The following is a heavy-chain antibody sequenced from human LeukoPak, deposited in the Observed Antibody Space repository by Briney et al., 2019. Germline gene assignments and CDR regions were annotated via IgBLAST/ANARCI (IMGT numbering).Heavy chain of an antibody. D-gene: IGHD5-12*01. V-gene: IGHV3-53*01. CDR3: AREGGYVFDY. J-gene: IGHJ4*02. CDR1: GFTVSRNY. Sequence: PGGSLRLSCAVSGFTVSRNYMSWVRQAPGKGLEWVSVIYSGGSTDYADSVKDRFTISRDNSKNTVYLQMNSLRPEDTAMYYCAREGGYVFDYWGQGTLVTVSS. CDR2: IYSGGST.